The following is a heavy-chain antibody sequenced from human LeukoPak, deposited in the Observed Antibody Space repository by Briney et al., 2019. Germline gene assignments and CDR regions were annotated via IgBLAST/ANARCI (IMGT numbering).Heavy chain of an antibody. CDR3: ALCWGFRILVLGGYFDY. Sequence: GGSLRLSCAASGFTFSSYAMSWVRQAPGKGLEWVSAISGSGGSTYYADSVKGRFTISRDNSKNTLYLQMNSLRAEDTAVYYCALCWGFRILVLGGYFDYWGQGTLVTVSS. CDR2: ISGSGGST. J-gene: IGHJ4*02. D-gene: IGHD2/OR15-2a*01. V-gene: IGHV3-23*01. CDR1: GFTFSSYA.